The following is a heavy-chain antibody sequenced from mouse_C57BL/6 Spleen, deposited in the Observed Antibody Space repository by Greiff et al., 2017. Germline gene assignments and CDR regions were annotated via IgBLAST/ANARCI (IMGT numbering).Heavy chain of an antibody. CDR3: ASGGYGYFDY. D-gene: IGHD2-2*01. Sequence: EVQVVESGAELVKPGASVKLSCTASGFNIKDYYMHWVKQRPEQGLEWIGRIDPEDGETKYAPKFPGKATITADTSTNTAYLQLSSLTSEDTAVYYCASGGYGYFDYWGQGTTLTVSS. CDR1: GFNIKDYY. J-gene: IGHJ2*01. V-gene: IGHV14-2*01. CDR2: IDPEDGET.